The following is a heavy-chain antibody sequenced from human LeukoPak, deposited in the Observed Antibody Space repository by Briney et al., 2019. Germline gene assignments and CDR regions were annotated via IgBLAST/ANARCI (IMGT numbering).Heavy chain of an antibody. CDR1: GYTFTGYY. Sequence: ASVTVSCTASGYTFTGYYMHWVRQAPGQGLEWMGWINPNSGGTNYAQKFQGRVTMTRATSISTAYMELSRLRSDDTAVYYCARGSITMVRGVLLDAFDIWGQGTMVTVSS. J-gene: IGHJ3*02. CDR2: INPNSGGT. D-gene: IGHD3-10*01. V-gene: IGHV1-2*02. CDR3: ARGSITMVRGVLLDAFDI.